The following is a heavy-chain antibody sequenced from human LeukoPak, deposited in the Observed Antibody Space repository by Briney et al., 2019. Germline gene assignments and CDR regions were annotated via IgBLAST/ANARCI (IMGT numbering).Heavy chain of an antibody. J-gene: IGHJ1*01. V-gene: IGHV1-24*01. D-gene: IGHD4-17*01. Sequence: ASVKVPCKVSGYTLTELSMHWVRQAPGKGVEWMGGFDPEDGETIYAQKFQGRVTMTEDTSTDTAYMELSSLRSEDTAVYYCATSERGPDTVTTRFRHWGQGTLVTVSS. CDR1: GYTLTELS. CDR3: ATSERGPDTVTTRFRH. CDR2: FDPEDGET.